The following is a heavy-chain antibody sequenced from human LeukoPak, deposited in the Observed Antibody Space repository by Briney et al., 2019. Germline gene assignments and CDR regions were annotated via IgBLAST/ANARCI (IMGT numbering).Heavy chain of an antibody. CDR3: ARVGSRDYVWGSYRRQGNIQK. D-gene: IGHD3-16*02. V-gene: IGHV4-34*01. J-gene: IGHJ4*02. CDR2: INHSGST. Sequence: SETLSLTCAVYGGYFSGYYWSWIRQPPGKGLEWIGEINHSGSTNYNPSLKSRVTISVDTSKNQFSLKLSSVTAADTAVYYCARVGSRDYVWGSYRRQGNIQKWGQGTLVTVSS. CDR1: GGYFSGYY.